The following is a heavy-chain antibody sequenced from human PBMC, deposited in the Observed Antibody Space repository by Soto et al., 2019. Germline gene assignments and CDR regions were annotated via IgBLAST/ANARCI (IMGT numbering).Heavy chain of an antibody. CDR3: ARSYNWNYCFWFDP. Sequence: SETLSLTCTISGGSISSSNYYWGWIRQPPGKGLEWIGSMYSSGSTYYSPSLKSRVTMSVDTSNHQFPLKLTSVTAADTAVYYCARSYNWNYCFWFDPWSQGTLVTVSS. CDR2: MYSSGST. V-gene: IGHV4-39*01. D-gene: IGHD1-7*01. CDR1: GGSISSSNYY. J-gene: IGHJ5*02.